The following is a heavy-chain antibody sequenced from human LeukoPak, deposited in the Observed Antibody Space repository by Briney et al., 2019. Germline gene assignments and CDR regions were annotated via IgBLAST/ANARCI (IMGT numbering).Heavy chain of an antibody. J-gene: IGHJ4*02. Sequence: TGGSLRLSCAASGFTFSDYYMHWVRQAPGKGLEWVALMSNDGGIKYYASSVRGRFTISRDNPENTLYLQMNSLRVEDTAVYYCAKGGEQKTFRCGMDSWGQGTPVTVSS. CDR1: GFTFSDYY. V-gene: IGHV3-30*18. CDR2: MSNDGGIK. D-gene: IGHD1/OR15-1a*01. CDR3: AKGGEQKTFRCGMDS.